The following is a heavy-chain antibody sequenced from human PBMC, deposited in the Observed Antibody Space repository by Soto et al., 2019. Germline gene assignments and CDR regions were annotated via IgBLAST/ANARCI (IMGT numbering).Heavy chain of an antibody. D-gene: IGHD6-13*01. CDR3: AKVTKRAAAGRYEYYKYGMDV. CDR1: GFAFSTYA. CDR2: ISGSGGSS. Sequence: GSLRLSCAASGFAFSTYAMTWVRQAPGKGLEWVSVISGSGGSSYHAASVKGRFTISRDNSKNTLFLQMNGLRAEDTAVYYCAKVTKRAAAGRYEYYKYGMDVWGQGTTVTVS. J-gene: IGHJ6*02. V-gene: IGHV3-23*01.